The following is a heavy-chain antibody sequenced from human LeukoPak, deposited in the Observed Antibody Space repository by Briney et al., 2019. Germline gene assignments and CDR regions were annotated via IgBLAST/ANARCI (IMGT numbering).Heavy chain of an antibody. CDR2: IHYTGSA. CDR1: VSISPYY. V-gene: IGHV4-59*08. CDR3: TRHAQTYYYGMDV. J-gene: IGHJ6*01. Sequence: PSEPLSLTCTWVSISPYYWSWIRQCPGKGLERISQIHYTGSATYNPSLKSRVTISVDKSNNHFSLRPTSVTAADTAVYYCTRHAQTYYYGMDVWGQGTTVTVSS.